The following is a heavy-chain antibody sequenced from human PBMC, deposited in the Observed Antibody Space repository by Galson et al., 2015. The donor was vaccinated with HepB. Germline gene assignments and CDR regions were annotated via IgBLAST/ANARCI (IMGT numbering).Heavy chain of an antibody. D-gene: IGHD4-23*01. V-gene: IGHV3-66*01. J-gene: IGHJ4*02. CDR3: AREAGRGNSDH. CDR2: IYSGGST. CDR1: GFTVSSNY. Sequence: SLRLSCAASGFTVSSNYMSWVRQAPGKGLELVSVIYSGGSTNYADSVKGRFTISRDSSKNMLYLQMNSLRVEDTAVYYCAREAGRGNSDHWGQGTLVTVSS.